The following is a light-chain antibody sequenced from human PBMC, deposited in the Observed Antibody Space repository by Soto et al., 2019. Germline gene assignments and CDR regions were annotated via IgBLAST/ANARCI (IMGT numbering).Light chain of an antibody. CDR2: KAS. V-gene: IGKV1-5*03. CDR3: QQYYSYSRT. J-gene: IGKJ2*01. CDR1: QSISSW. Sequence: DIQMTQSPSTLSASVGDRVTITCRASQSISSWLAWYQQKPGKAPKLLIYKASSLDTGVPSRFSGSGSGAEVTRTISSLQPDDFATYYCQQYYSYSRTFGQGTKLEIK.